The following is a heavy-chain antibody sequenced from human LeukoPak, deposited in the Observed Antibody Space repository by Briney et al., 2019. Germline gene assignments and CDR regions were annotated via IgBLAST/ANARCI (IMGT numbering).Heavy chain of an antibody. J-gene: IGHJ5*02. CDR2: INPNSGGT. CDR1: GYTFTGYY. CDR3: ARDRVGSSWYGFWFDP. Sequence: ASVKVSCKASGYTFTGYYMHWVRQAPGQGLEWMGWINPNSGGTNYAQKFQGRVTMTRDTSISTAYMEPSRLRSDDTAVYYCARDRVGSSWYGFWFDPWGQGTLVTVSS. V-gene: IGHV1-2*02. D-gene: IGHD6-13*01.